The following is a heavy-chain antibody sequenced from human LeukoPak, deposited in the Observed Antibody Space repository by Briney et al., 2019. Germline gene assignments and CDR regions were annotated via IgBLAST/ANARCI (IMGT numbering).Heavy chain of an antibody. Sequence: SGGSLRLSCAASGFTFISYAMSWVRQAPGKGLEWVSTISGSGGSTDYADSVKGRFTISRDNSKNTLYLQMNSLRAEDTAVYYCAKDLPIINPPDNNWGQGTLVTVSS. CDR1: GFTFISYA. CDR2: ISGSGGST. J-gene: IGHJ4*02. CDR3: AKDLPIINPPDNN. D-gene: IGHD3-10*01. V-gene: IGHV3-23*01.